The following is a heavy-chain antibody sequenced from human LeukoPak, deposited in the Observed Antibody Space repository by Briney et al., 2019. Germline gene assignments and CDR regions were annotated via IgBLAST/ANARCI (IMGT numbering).Heavy chain of an antibody. V-gene: IGHV3-23*01. CDR3: AKDWSGDYNWSDP. J-gene: IGHJ5*02. CDR2: ISGSAATT. Sequence: GGSLRLSCAASGFTFSTYGMTWVRQAPGKGLEWVSAISGSAATTFYADSVKGRFTISRDNSKNTLYLQMNSLRPEDTAVYYCAKDWSGDYNWSDPWGQGTLVIVSS. CDR1: GFTFSTYG. D-gene: IGHD3-3*01.